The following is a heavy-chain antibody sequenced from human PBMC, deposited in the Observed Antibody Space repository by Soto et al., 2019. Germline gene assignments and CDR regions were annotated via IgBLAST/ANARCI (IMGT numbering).Heavy chain of an antibody. Sequence: QITLKESGPTLVEPTQTLTLTCTFSGFSLSTSRVGVAWLRQPPGKALEWLAIIYWDDDKRYSPSLKSRLAITKDTSRNQVVLTMTSLDPVDTATYYCAHILITWGGVVALDAFDIWGQGTMVTVSS. D-gene: IGHD3-16*02. CDR1: GFSLSTSRVG. J-gene: IGHJ3*02. CDR2: IYWDDDK. V-gene: IGHV2-5*02. CDR3: AHILITWGGVVALDAFDI.